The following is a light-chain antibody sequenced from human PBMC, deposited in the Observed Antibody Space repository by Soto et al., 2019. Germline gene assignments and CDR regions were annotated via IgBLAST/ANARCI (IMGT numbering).Light chain of an antibody. Sequence: DIVMPQSPLSLPVTPGEPASISCRSSQSLLHSNGYNYLDWYLQKPGQSPQLLIYLGSNRASGVPDRFSGSGSGTDFTLKISSVEAEDVGVYYCMQALQTPPTFGQGTKVEIK. J-gene: IGKJ1*01. CDR3: MQALQTPPT. V-gene: IGKV2-28*01. CDR2: LGS. CDR1: QSLLHSNGYNY.